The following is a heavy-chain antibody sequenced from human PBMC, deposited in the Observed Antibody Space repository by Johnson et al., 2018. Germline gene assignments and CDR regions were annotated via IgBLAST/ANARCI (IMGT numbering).Heavy chain of an antibody. CDR3: TRADYSGTYFS. CDR1: GFSFSGSP. V-gene: IGHV3-73*02. J-gene: IGHJ1*01. Sequence: VQLQESGGGLVQPGGSLKLSCAASGFSFSGSPMHWVRQASGKGLEWVGRIRSKANHYAIAYGASVKGRFTISRDDSKNTAYLQMNSLKTEDTAVYYCTRADYSGTYFSWGQGTRVTVSS. CDR2: IRSKANHYAI. D-gene: IGHD1-26*01.